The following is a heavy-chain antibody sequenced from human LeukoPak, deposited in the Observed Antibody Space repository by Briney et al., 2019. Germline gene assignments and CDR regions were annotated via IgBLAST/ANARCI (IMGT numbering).Heavy chain of an antibody. D-gene: IGHD3-22*01. CDR3: ASGDYYYDSSGHAFDI. V-gene: IGHV4-59*01. J-gene: IGHJ3*02. CDR1: GDSISTYY. CDR2: VSYSGDT. Sequence: PSETLSLTCTVSGDSISTYYWSWIRQPPGKGLEWIGYVSYSGDTDYSPSLKSRVTISIDTSKNQFSLKLSSVTAADTAVYYCASGDYYYDSSGHAFDIWGQGTMVTVSS.